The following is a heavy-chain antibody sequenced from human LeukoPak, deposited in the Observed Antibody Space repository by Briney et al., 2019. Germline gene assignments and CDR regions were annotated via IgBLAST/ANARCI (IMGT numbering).Heavy chain of an antibody. J-gene: IGHJ4*02. CDR2: IWSDGTNQ. CDR3: AKDAQRGFDYSNSLEY. Sequence: RAGGSLRLSCAASGFTFSHYGFPWVRQAPGKGLEWVAVIWSDGTNQFYADSVKGRFTISRDSSQKTVYLEMHSLRTEDTAMYYCAKDAQRGFDYSNSLEYWVPGTLVTVSS. V-gene: IGHV3-33*06. CDR1: GFTFSHYG. D-gene: IGHD4-11*01.